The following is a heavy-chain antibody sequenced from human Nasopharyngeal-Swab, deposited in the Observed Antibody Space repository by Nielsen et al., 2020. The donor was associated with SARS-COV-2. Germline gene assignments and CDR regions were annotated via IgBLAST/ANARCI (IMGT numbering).Heavy chain of an antibody. CDR2: IYYSGST. V-gene: IGHV4-39*07. J-gene: IGHJ5*02. Sequence: RQAPGKGLEWIGSIYYSGSTYYNPSLKSRVTISVDTSKNQFSLKLSSVTAADTAVYYCARGSPRSGYSYGSSHWFDPWGQGTLVTVSS. D-gene: IGHD5-18*01. CDR3: ARGSPRSGYSYGSSHWFDP.